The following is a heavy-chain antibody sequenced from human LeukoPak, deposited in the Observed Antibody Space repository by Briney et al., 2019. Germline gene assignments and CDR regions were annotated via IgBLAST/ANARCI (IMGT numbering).Heavy chain of an antibody. CDR3: ARDRSGYYFDY. D-gene: IGHD3-22*01. V-gene: IGHV3-30-3*01. CDR2: ISYDGSNK. J-gene: IGHJ4*02. CDR1: GLTFSSYA. Sequence: GGSLRLSCAASGLTFSSYAMHWVRQAPGKGLEWVAVISYDGSNKYYADSVKGRFTISRDNSKNTLYLQMNSLRAEDTAVYYCARDRSGYYFDYWGQGTLVTVSS.